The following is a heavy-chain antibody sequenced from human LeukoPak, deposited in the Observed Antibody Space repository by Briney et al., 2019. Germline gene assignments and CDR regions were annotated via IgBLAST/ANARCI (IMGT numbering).Heavy chain of an antibody. Sequence: PSETLSLTCTVSGGSVSSGTYYWSWIRQPPGKGLEWIGYIYYSGSTNYNPSLKSRVTISVDTSKNQFSLKVSSVTAADTAVFYCASHNSSWYHTDYWGQGILVTVSS. CDR3: ASHNSSWYHTDY. V-gene: IGHV4-61*01. CDR2: IYYSGST. D-gene: IGHD6-13*01. CDR1: GGSVSSGTYY. J-gene: IGHJ4*02.